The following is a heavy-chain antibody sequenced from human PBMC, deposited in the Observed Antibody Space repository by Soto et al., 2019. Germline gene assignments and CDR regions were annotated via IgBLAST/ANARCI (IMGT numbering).Heavy chain of an antibody. CDR2: IYYSGST. CDR3: ARVGDGSGDYYYYYYMDV. D-gene: IGHD3-10*01. CDR1: GGSISSYY. Sequence: PSETLSLTCTVSGGSISSYYWSWIRQPPGKGLEWIGYIYYSGSTNYNPSLKSRVTISVGTSKNQFSLKLSSVTAADTAVYYCARVGDGSGDYYYYYYMDVWGKGTTVTVSS. V-gene: IGHV4-59*01. J-gene: IGHJ6*03.